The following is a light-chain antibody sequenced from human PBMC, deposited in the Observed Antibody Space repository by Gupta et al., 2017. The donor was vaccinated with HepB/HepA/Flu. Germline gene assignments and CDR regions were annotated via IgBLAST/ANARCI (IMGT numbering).Light chain of an antibody. CDR3: QQYKNYPWT. Sequence: DIQMTQSPSTLSASVGDRVTITCRASQSISSWLAWYQQKPGKAPKLLIYTASSLESGVPSRFSGSESATEFTLTISSLQPDDFATYYCQQYKNYPWTFGQGTKVEFK. CDR2: TAS. J-gene: IGKJ1*01. CDR1: QSISSW. V-gene: IGKV1-5*03.